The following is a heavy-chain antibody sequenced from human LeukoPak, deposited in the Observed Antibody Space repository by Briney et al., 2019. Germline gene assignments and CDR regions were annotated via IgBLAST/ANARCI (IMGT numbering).Heavy chain of an antibody. V-gene: IGHV3-21*01. J-gene: IGHJ4*02. Sequence: GGSLRLSCAASGFTFSSYSMNWVRQAPGKGLEWVSSISSSSSYIYYADSVKGRFTISRDNAKNSLYLQMNSLRAEDTAVYYCARWGGNGVPVDYWGQGTLVTVSS. CDR1: GFTFSSYS. CDR2: ISSSSSYI. CDR3: ARWGGNGVPVDY. D-gene: IGHD2-8*01.